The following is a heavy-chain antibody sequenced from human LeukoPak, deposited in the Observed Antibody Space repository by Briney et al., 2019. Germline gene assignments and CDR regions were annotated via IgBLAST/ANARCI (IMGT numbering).Heavy chain of an antibody. CDR1: GGSFSGYY. J-gene: IGHJ6*02. Sequence: SETLSLTCAVYGGSFSGYYWSWIRQPPGKGLEWIGEINHSGSTNYNPSLKSRVTISVDTSKNQFSQKLSSVIAADTAVYYCARGVLRYIDWLFAYYYGMDVWGQGTTVTVSS. D-gene: IGHD3-9*01. V-gene: IGHV4-34*01. CDR2: INHSGST. CDR3: ARGVLRYIDWLFAYYYGMDV.